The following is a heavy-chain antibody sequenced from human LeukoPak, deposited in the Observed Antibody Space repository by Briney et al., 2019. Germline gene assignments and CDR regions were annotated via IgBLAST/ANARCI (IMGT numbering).Heavy chain of an antibody. CDR2: IYYSGST. J-gene: IGHJ4*02. D-gene: IGHD2-21*02. V-gene: IGHV4-39*01. Sequence: SETLSLTXTVSGGSISSSSYYWGWIRQPPGKGLEWIGSIYYSGSTYYNPSLKSRVTISVDTSENQFSLKLSSVTAADTAVYYCASGDGVYFDYWGQGTLVTVSS. CDR3: ASGDGVYFDY. CDR1: GGSISSSSYY.